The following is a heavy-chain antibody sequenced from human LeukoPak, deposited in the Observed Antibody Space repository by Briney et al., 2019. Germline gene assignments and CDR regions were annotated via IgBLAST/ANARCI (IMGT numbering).Heavy chain of an antibody. CDR2: INPNNGGP. J-gene: IGHJ6*04. V-gene: IGHV1-2*02. CDR1: GYTFTGYY. Sequence: ASVKVSCKASGYTFTGYYMHWVRQAPGQGLEWMGWINPNNGGPNYAQKFQGRVTMTRDTSTSTVYMELRRLRSDDTAVYYCASGRDYVYSYGMDVWGNGTTVTVSS. D-gene: IGHD1-26*01. CDR3: ASGRDYVYSYGMDV.